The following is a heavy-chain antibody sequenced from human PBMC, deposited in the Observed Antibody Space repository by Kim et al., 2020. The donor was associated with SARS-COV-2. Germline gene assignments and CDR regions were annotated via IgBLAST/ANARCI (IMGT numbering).Heavy chain of an antibody. V-gene: IGHV4-59*01. D-gene: IGHD6-19*01. Sequence: SLKSRFTISVDTAKNQVSLKLSSVTAADTAVYYCASLPHIAVAGDNWFDPWGQGTLVTVSS. J-gene: IGHJ5*02. CDR3: ASLPHIAVAGDNWFDP.